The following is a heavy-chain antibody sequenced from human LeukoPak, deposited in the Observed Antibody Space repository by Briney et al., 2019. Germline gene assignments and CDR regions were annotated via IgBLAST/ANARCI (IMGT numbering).Heavy chain of an antibody. CDR2: IYYSGST. CDR3: ARTPNYYGSGPYMDV. Sequence: PSETLSLTCTVSGGSISSSSYYWGWIRQPPGKGLEWIGSIYYSGSTYYNPSLKSRVTISVDTSKNQFSLKLSSVTAADTAVYYCARTPNYYGSGPYMDVWGKGTTVTISS. CDR1: GGSISSSSYY. V-gene: IGHV4-39*01. D-gene: IGHD3-10*01. J-gene: IGHJ6*03.